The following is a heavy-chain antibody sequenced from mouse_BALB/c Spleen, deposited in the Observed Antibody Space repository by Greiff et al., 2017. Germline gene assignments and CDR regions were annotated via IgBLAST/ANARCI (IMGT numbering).Heavy chain of an antibody. CDR2: IDPYYGGT. V-gene: IGHV1-53*01. CDR1: GYTFTSYW. J-gene: IGHJ3*01. D-gene: IGHD2-1*01. Sequence: QVQLQQPGAELVKPGASVKLSCKASGYTFTSYWMHWVKQSNGKSLEWIGNIDPYYGGTSYNQKFKGKATLTVDKSSSTAYMQLKSLTSEDSAVYYCARDGNYAWFAYWGQGTLVTVSA. CDR3: ARDGNYAWFAY.